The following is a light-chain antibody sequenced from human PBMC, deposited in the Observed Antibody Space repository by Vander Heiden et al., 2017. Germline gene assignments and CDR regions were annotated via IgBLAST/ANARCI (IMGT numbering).Light chain of an antibody. CDR3: QQYDKLPPIT. Sequence: DIQISQSPSSLSASVGDSVTITCQTTQAISHYLKWYQQKPGKAPKLLIYDEANLETGVPSRCSGSGSGTDFTFTIISLQPEDIATYYCQQYDKLPPITFGPGTKVDIK. J-gene: IGKJ3*01. CDR2: DEA. CDR1: QAISHY. V-gene: IGKV1-33*01.